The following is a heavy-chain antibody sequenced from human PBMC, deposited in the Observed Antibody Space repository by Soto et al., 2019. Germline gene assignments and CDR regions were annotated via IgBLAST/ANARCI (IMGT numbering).Heavy chain of an antibody. J-gene: IGHJ6*02. Sequence: ESGATLVNHTQTLTLTYTLCRWSLSTSGMCVSWIRHPAGKAREWRALIEWDDDTYYSTCLKTRLTISKDTPNTHVVLTINNTDPVETATYYCARISYDSSGPFDYYYYGMDVWGQGTTVTVSS. CDR3: ARISYDSSGPFDYYYYGMDV. D-gene: IGHD3-22*01. CDR2: IEWDDDT. CDR1: RWSLSTSGMC. V-gene: IGHV2-70*01.